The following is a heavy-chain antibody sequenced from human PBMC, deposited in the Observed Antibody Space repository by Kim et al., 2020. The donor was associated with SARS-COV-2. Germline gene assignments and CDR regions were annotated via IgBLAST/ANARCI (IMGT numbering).Heavy chain of an antibody. CDR3: ASLAATRWLGAFDI. D-gene: IGHD2-15*01. CDR1: GFTFSSYS. CDR2: ISSSSSTI. Sequence: GGSLRLSCAASGFTFSSYSMNWVRQAPGKGLEWVSYISSSSSTIYYADSVKGRFTISRDNAKNSLYLQMNSLRAEDTAVYYCASLAATRWLGAFDIWGQGTNVTVSS. J-gene: IGHJ3*02. V-gene: IGHV3-48*04.